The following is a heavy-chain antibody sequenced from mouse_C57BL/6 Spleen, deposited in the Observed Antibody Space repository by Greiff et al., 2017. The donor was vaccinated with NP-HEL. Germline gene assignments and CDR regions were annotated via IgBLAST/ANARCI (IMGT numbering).Heavy chain of an antibody. Sequence: DVMLVESGGGLVKPGGSLKLSCAASGFTFSSYAMSWVRQTPEKRLEWVATISDGGSYTYYPENVKGRFIISRDTAKNKLYLRQSHLKSEDTAIYDCARDEVYYALYAMGEWGQGTSVNVSS. J-gene: IGHJ4*01. CDR2: ISDGGSYT. D-gene: IGHD1-1*01. V-gene: IGHV5-4*01. CDR1: GFTFSSYA. CDR3: ARDEVYYALYAMGE.